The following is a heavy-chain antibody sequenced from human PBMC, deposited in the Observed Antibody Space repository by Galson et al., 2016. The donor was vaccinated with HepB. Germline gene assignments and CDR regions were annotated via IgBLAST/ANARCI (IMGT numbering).Heavy chain of an antibody. D-gene: IGHD3-22*01. J-gene: IGHJ4*02. Sequence: SVKVSCKASGYTFTSYAMHWVRQAPGQRLDWMGWINAGNGYTRYSQKFQGRVTITSDTSASTAYMELSSLRSADTAVYYCARDGFHSSGYPMFDYWGQGTLVTVSS. CDR2: INAGNGYT. V-gene: IGHV1-3*01. CDR1: GYTFTSYA. CDR3: ARDGFHSSGYPMFDY.